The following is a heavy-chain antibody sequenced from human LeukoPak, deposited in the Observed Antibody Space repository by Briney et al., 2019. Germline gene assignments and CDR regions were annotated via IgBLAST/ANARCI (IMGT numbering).Heavy chain of an antibody. V-gene: IGHV1-2*02. CDR1: GYTFPGYY. J-gene: IGHJ4*02. CDR2: INPNSGGT. Sequence: ASVKVSCKASGYTFPGYYMHWVRQAPAQGLEWMGWINPNSGGTNYEQKVQGRVTVTRDTSISTAYMELSRLGSDDTAVYYCAREHSSSSGKVFDYWGQGTLVTVSS. CDR3: AREHSSSSGKVFDY. D-gene: IGHD6-6*01.